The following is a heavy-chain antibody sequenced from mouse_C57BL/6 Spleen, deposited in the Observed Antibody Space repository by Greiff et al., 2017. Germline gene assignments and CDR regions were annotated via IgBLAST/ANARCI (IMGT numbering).Heavy chain of an antibody. CDR2: IYPGDGDT. CDR1: GYAFSSSW. V-gene: IGHV1-82*01. Sequence: VKLQQSGPELVKPGASVKISCKASGYAFSSSWMNWVKQRPGKGLEWIGRIYPGDGDTNYNGKFKGKATLTADKSSSTAYMQLSSLTSEDSAVYFCARQDYYGNFFDYWGQGTTLTVSS. J-gene: IGHJ2*01. D-gene: IGHD1-1*02. CDR3: ARQDYYGNFFDY.